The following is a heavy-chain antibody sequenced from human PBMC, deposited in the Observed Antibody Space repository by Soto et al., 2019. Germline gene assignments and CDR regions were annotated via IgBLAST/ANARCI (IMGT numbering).Heavy chain of an antibody. D-gene: IGHD6-19*01. CDR3: AKDDGFTAVAGICYFDY. Sequence: EVQLLESGGGLVQPGGSLRLSCAASGFTFSSYAMSWVRQAPGKGLEWVSAISGSGGSTYYADSVKGRFTISRDNSKNTLYLQMNGLRAEDTAVYYCAKDDGFTAVAGICYFDYWGQGTLVTVAA. J-gene: IGHJ4*02. CDR1: GFTFSSYA. CDR2: ISGSGGST. V-gene: IGHV3-23*01.